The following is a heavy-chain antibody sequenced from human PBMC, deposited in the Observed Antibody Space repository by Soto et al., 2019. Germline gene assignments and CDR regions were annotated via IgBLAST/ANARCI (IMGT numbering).Heavy chain of an antibody. Sequence: QVQLVQSGAEVKKPGASVRVSCKASGYTFTKFDINWVRQATGQGLEWMGWMNPNSGNTGYAQKFQGRVTMTRNTSITTAYMELSTLRSEDTAVYYCVRGDYGDYSLWFDPWGQGTLVTVSS. J-gene: IGHJ5*02. V-gene: IGHV1-8*01. D-gene: IGHD4-17*01. CDR2: MNPNSGNT. CDR3: VRGDYGDYSLWFDP. CDR1: GYTFTKFD.